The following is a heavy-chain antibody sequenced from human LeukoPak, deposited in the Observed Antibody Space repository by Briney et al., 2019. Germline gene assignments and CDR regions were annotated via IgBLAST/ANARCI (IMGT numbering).Heavy chain of an antibody. J-gene: IGHJ4*02. CDR1: GFTFSSYV. D-gene: IGHD1-1*01. CDR2: ISYDGSNK. Sequence: PGGSLRLSCAASGFTFSSYVMHWVRQAPGKGLEWVAVISYDGSNKFYADSVKGRFTISRDNAKNSLYLQMNSLRAEDTAVYYCARINEGLDYWGQGTLVTVSS. V-gene: IGHV3-30*03. CDR3: ARINEGLDY.